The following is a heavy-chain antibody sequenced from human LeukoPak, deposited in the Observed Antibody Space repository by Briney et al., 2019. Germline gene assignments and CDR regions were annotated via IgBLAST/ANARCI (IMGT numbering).Heavy chain of an antibody. Sequence: SETLSLTCTVSGGSISSYFWSWIRQPPGKGMEWIGEINHSGSTNYNPSLKSRVTISVDTSKNQFSLKLSSVTAADTAVYYCARSQPMVRGVIITSDAFDIWGRGTMVTVSS. CDR2: INHSGST. D-gene: IGHD3-10*01. V-gene: IGHV4-34*01. CDR3: ARSQPMVRGVIITSDAFDI. J-gene: IGHJ3*02. CDR1: GGSISSYF.